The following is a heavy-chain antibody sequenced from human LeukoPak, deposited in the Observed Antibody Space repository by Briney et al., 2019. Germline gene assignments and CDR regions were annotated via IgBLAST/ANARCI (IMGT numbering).Heavy chain of an antibody. J-gene: IGHJ4*02. V-gene: IGHV3-23*01. CDR2: ITGSGDYT. Sequence: GGSLRLSCAASGFSFGSHPMNWVRQAPGKGLEWVSGITGSGDYTYYIDSVQGRFTISRDNSENMLFLQMNSLRAEDTAVYYCARGVMAARLYYFDYWGRGILVTVSS. CDR3: ARGVMAARLYYFDY. D-gene: IGHD2-21*01. CDR1: GFSFGSHP.